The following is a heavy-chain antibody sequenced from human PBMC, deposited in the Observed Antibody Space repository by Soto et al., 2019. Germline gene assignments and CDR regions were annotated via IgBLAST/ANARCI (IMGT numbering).Heavy chain of an antibody. V-gene: IGHV3-30*18. Sequence: QVQLVESGGGVVQPGRSLRLSCAASGFIFNTYDMHWVRQAPGKGLEWVAVISYDGSNKYYADSVKGRLTISRDNSKKMLYLQMNSLRPEDTAVYYCAKGHHCSSTSCYFYYYGMDVWGQGTKVAVSS. CDR1: GFIFNTYD. CDR3: AKGHHCSSTSCYFYYYGMDV. J-gene: IGHJ6*02. D-gene: IGHD2-2*01. CDR2: ISYDGSNK.